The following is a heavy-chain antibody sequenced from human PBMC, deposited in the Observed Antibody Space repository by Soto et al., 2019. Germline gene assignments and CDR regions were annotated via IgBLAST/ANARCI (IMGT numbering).Heavy chain of an antibody. D-gene: IGHD3-10*01. CDR3: ARDTLITMVRGVNDY. V-gene: IGHV1-18*01. J-gene: IGHJ4*02. CDR1: GYTFTSYG. Sequence: QVQLVQSGAEVKKPGASVKVSCKASGYTFTSYGISWVRQAPGQGLEWMGWISAYNGNTNYAQKLQGRVTMTTDTSTSAAYMELRSLRSDDTAVYYCARDTLITMVRGVNDYWGQGTLVTVSS. CDR2: ISAYNGNT.